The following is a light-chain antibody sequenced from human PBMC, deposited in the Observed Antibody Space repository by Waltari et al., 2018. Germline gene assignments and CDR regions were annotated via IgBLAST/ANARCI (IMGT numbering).Light chain of an antibody. V-gene: IGLV1-47*01. J-gene: IGLJ3*02. CDR3: AAWDDSLTAWV. CDR2: RNN. CDR1: SSNIGRNH. Sequence: QSVLTQPPSASGSPGQRVTISCSGSSSNIGRNHVYWYQQVPGTAPKLLIYRNNQRPSGVPDRISGSKSGTSASLAISGLRSEDEADYYCAAWDDSLTAWVFGGGTKLTVL.